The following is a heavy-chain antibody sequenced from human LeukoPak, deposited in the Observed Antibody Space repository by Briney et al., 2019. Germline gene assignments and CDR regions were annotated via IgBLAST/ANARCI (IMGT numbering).Heavy chain of an antibody. CDR2: ISGGGGST. CDR3: AAGYSSGWYVRYFDY. J-gene: IGHJ4*02. D-gene: IGHD6-19*01. CDR1: GFTFSNYA. Sequence: GAFLRLSCAASGFTFSNYAMSWVRQAPGKGLEWVSSISGGGGSTYQAENVKGRFTISRDNSKNTLYLQMNSLRDEDTAIYYCAAGYSSGWYVRYFDYWGQGTLVTVSS. V-gene: IGHV3-23*01.